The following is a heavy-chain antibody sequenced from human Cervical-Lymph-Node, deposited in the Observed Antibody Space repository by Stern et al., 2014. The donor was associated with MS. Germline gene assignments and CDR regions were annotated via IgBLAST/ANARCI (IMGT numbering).Heavy chain of an antibody. CDR1: GFTFPGYG. J-gene: IGHJ4*02. V-gene: IGHV3-30*03. CDR2: ISYDGSLK. Sequence: VQLVQSGGGVVQPGRSLSLSCEASGFTFPGYGIYWGRQPPGQGLEWVAVISYDGSLKYFADSVKGRFNISRDNSKNTVYLEMNSLRPDDTALYFCARTSKAFPIDYWGQGTLVTVST. CDR3: ARTSKAFPIDY. D-gene: IGHD2/OR15-2a*01.